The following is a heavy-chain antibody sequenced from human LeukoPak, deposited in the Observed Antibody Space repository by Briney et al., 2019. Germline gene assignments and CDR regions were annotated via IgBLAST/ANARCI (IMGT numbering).Heavy chain of an antibody. V-gene: IGHV4-34*01. Sequence: SETLSLTCAVYGGSFSGYYWSWIRQPPGKGLEWIGEINHSGGTNYNPSLKSRVTISVDTSKNQFSLKLSSVTAADTAVYYCARVAVAGYYFDYWGQGTLVTVSS. CDR1: GGSFSGYY. J-gene: IGHJ4*02. D-gene: IGHD6-19*01. CDR3: ARVAVAGYYFDY. CDR2: INHSGGT.